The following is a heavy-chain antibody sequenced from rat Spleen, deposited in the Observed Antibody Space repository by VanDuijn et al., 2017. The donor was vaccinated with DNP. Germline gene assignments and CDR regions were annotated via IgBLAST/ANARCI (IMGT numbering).Heavy chain of an antibody. CDR3: TTRRDGY. CDR1: GFTFSNYG. J-gene: IGHJ2*01. V-gene: IGHV5-29*01. D-gene: IGHD1-12*02. Sequence: EVQLVESGGGLVQPGRSLKLSCAASGFTFSNYGMAWVRQAPKKGLEWVATIFYDGGNTSYGDSVKGRFTISRDNARSRLFLQMDSLRSEDTATYYCTTRRDGYWGQGVMVTVSS. CDR2: IFYDGGNT.